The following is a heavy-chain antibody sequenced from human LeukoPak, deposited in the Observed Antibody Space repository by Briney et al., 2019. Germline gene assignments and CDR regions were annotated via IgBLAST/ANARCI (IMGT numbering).Heavy chain of an antibody. CDR2: INPNSGGT. J-gene: IGHJ4*02. V-gene: IGHV1-2*02. CDR3: ARSLVPDLLVDY. D-gene: IGHD2-2*01. Sequence: ASVKVSCKASGYTFTGYYMHWVRQAPGQGFEWMGWINPNSGGTNYAQKFKGRVTMTRDTSISTAYMELSRLRSDDTAVYYCARSLVPDLLVDYWGQGTLVTVSS. CDR1: GYTFTGYY.